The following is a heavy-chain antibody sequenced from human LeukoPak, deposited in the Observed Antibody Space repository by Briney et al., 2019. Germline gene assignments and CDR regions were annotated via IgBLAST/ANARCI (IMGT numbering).Heavy chain of an antibody. Sequence: SQTLSLTCAISGDSVSSNSVAWNWIRQSPSRGLEWLGRTYYRSKWYNDYAGSVRSRITITPDTSNNHFSLQLNSVTPEDTAVYYCTRDLYCSGASCSFDYWGQGTLVTVSS. CDR1: GDSVSSNSVA. J-gene: IGHJ4*02. D-gene: IGHD2-15*01. CDR3: TRDLYCSGASCSFDY. V-gene: IGHV6-1*01. CDR2: TYYRSKWYN.